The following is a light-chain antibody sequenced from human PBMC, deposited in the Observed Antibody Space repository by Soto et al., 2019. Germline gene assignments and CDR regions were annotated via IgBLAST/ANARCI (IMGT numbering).Light chain of an antibody. CDR1: SNDVGHSSF. Sequence: QSALTQPPSASGSPGQSVTISCTGNSNDVGHSSFISWYQQHPGKGPKLIIYEASKRPSGVTDRFSGSKSGNTASLSVSGLQDEDEADYFCNAQADNGKHVFGNGTKVTVL. CDR2: EAS. V-gene: IGLV2-8*01. J-gene: IGLJ1*01. CDR3: NAQADNGKHV.